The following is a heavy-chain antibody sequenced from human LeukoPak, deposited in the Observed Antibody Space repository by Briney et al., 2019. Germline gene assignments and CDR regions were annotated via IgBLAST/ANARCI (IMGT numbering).Heavy chain of an antibody. CDR2: ISWNSGSI. Sequence: GGSLRLSCAPSGFTFSRYTMNWVRQAPGKGLEWVSGISWNSGSIGYADSVKGRFTISRDNAKNSLYLQMNSLRAEDTALYYCAKDGSLYFDYWGQGTLVTVSS. J-gene: IGHJ4*02. D-gene: IGHD6-19*01. V-gene: IGHV3-9*01. CDR1: GFTFSRYT. CDR3: AKDGSLYFDY.